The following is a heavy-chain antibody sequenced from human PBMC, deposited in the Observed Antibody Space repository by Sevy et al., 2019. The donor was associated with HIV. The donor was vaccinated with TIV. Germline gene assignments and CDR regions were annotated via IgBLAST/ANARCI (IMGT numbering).Heavy chain of an antibody. CDR3: AKSSTRLDYYYGMDV. CDR1: GFTFDDYA. V-gene: IGHV3-9*01. J-gene: IGHJ6*02. CDR2: ISWNSGSI. Sequence: GGCLRLSCAASGFTFDDYAMHWVRQAPGKGLEWVSGISWNSGSIGYADSVKGRFTISRDNAKNSLYLQMNSLRAEDPALYYCAKSSTRLDYYYGMDVWGQGTTVTVSS.